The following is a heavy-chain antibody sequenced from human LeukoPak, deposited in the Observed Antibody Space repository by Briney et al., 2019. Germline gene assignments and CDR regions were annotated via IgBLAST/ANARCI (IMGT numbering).Heavy chain of an antibody. Sequence: PGGSLRLSCAASGLTFSSYGVSSVRQAPGKGLEWVSSFTASGSGTYYANSVRGRFTVSRDNSKNTVYLQINSLRAEDTAVYYCAKGRVAGNGWTFNDFWGQGTLVTVSS. CDR3: AKGRVAGNGWTFNDF. CDR2: FTASGSGT. D-gene: IGHD6-19*01. J-gene: IGHJ4*02. CDR1: GLTFSSYG. V-gene: IGHV3-23*01.